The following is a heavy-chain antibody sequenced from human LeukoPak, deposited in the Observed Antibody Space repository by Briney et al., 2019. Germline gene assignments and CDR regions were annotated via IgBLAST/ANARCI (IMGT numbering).Heavy chain of an antibody. Sequence: GTLSLTCAVSGGSISSSNWWSWVRQPPGKGLEWIGEIYHSGNTNYNPSLKSRVTISVDKSKNQFSLKLTFVTAADTAVYYCARALGYCGGDCSTSFDYWGQGTLVTVSS. CDR3: ARALGYCGGDCSTSFDY. D-gene: IGHD2-21*02. CDR1: GGSISSSNW. CDR2: IYHSGNT. J-gene: IGHJ4*02. V-gene: IGHV4-4*02.